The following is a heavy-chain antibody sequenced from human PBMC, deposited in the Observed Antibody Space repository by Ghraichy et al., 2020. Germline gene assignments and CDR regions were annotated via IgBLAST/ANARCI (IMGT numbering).Heavy chain of an antibody. CDR3: ARDLYDYVWGSDRYTSHFDY. Sequence: ASVKVSCKASGYTFTDYYINWVRQAPGQGLEWLGRISPKSGGTDFAQKFQGRVTMTRDTPITTAFLELSSLRSDDTAVYYCARDLYDYVWGSDRYTSHFDYWGQGPLVTVSS. CDR2: ISPKSGGT. CDR1: GYTFTDYY. D-gene: IGHD3-16*02. V-gene: IGHV1-2*06. J-gene: IGHJ4*02.